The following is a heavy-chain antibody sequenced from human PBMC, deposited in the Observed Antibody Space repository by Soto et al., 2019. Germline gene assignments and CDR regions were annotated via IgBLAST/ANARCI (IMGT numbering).Heavy chain of an antibody. V-gene: IGHV3-7*03. CDR1: GFTFSSYW. D-gene: IGHD3-22*01. J-gene: IGHJ4*02. Sequence: PAGALRLSCAASGFTFSSYWMSWVRQAPGKGLEWVANIKQDGSEKYYVDSVKGRFTISRDNAKNSLYLQMNSLRAEDTAVYYCARVGYYDSSGCDSWGQGTLVTVSS. CDR2: IKQDGSEK. CDR3: ARVGYYDSSGCDS.